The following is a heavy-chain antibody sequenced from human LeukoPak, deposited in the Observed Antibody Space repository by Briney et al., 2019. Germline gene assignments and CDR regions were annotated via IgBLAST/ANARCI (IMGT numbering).Heavy chain of an antibody. J-gene: IGHJ4*02. CDR1: GDSVSSNSAA. CDR2: TYYRSKWYN. Sequence: SQTLSLTCAISGDSVSSNSAAWNWIRQSPSRGLEWLGRTYYRSKWYNDYAVSVKSRITINPDTSKNQFSLKLSSVTAADTAVYYCASLLTGDPPGYFDYWGQGTLVTVSS. CDR3: ASLLTGDPPGYFDY. D-gene: IGHD7-27*01. V-gene: IGHV6-1*01.